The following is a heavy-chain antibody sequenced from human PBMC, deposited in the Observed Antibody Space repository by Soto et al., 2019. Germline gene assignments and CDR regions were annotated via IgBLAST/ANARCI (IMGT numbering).Heavy chain of an antibody. CDR2: IFSNDEK. Sequence: QVTLRESGPVLVKPTETLTLTCTVSDARMGVSWIRQPPGKALEWLAHIFSNDEKAYSTSLKNRLTISKDTSKRQVALAMTNMDPVDTATYFCARYASGRQDYGMDVWGQGTTVTVSS. V-gene: IGHV2-26*01. CDR1: DARMG. D-gene: IGHD2-2*01. J-gene: IGHJ6*02. CDR3: ARYASGRQDYGMDV.